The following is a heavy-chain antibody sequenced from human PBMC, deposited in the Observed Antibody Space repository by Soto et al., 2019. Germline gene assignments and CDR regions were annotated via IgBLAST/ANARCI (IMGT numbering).Heavy chain of an antibody. V-gene: IGHV4-34*01. Sequence: SETLSLTCAVYGGSFSGYYWSWIRQPPGKGLEWIGEINHSGSTNYNPSLKSRVTISVDTSKNQFSLKLSSVTAADTAVYYCAAGPIKILVAGTVRRPMDFWGKGTTVTVFS. CDR2: INHSGST. D-gene: IGHD6-19*01. J-gene: IGHJ6*03. CDR1: GGSFSGYY. CDR3: AAGPIKILVAGTVRRPMDF.